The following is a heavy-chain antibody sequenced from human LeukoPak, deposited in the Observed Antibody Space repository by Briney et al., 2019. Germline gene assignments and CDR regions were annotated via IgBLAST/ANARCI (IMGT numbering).Heavy chain of an antibody. J-gene: IGHJ4*02. CDR1: GFTFDDYA. V-gene: IGHV3-9*01. Sequence: TGGSLRLSCAASGFTFDDYAMRWVRQAPGKGLEWVSGISWNSGSIGYADSVKGRFTISRDNAKNSLYLQMNSLRAEDTALYYCAKVAAVAGTIVYWGQGTLVTVSS. D-gene: IGHD6-19*01. CDR2: ISWNSGSI. CDR3: AKVAAVAGTIVY.